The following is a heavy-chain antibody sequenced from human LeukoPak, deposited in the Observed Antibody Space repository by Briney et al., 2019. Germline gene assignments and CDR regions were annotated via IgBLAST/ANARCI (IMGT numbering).Heavy chain of an antibody. Sequence: SETLSLTCTVSGGSISSYYWSWIRQPPGKGLEWIGYIYYSGSTNYNPSLKSRVTISVDTSKNQFSLKLSSVTAADTAVYYCARDSSNWALYWYFDLWGRGTLVTVSS. V-gene: IGHV4-59*01. D-gene: IGHD7-27*01. J-gene: IGHJ2*01. CDR1: GGSISSYY. CDR2: IYYSGST. CDR3: ARDSSNWALYWYFDL.